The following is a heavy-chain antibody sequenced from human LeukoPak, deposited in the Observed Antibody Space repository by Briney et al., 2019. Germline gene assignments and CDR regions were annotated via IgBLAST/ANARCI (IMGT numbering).Heavy chain of an antibody. CDR2: ISSSGSTI. Sequence: QPGGSLRLSCAASGFTFSSYSLNWVRQAPGKGLEWVSYISSSGSTIYYADSVKGRFTISRDNAKSSLYLQMNSLRAEDTAVYYCARVPRDAFDIWGQGTMVTVSS. CDR1: GFTFSSYS. J-gene: IGHJ3*02. CDR3: ARVPRDAFDI. V-gene: IGHV3-48*01.